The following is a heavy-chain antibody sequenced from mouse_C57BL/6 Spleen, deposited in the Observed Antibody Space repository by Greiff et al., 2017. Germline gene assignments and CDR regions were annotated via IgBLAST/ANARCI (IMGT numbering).Heavy chain of an antibody. D-gene: IGHD1-1*01. CDR3: ARGRYYGSSSYYFDY. Sequence: QVQLQQSGAELMKPGASVQLSCKATGYTFTGYWIEWVKQRPGHGLEWIGEILPGSGSTNYNEKFKGKATFTADTSSNTAYMQLSSLTTEDSAICYCARGRYYGSSSYYFDYWGQGTTLTVSS. V-gene: IGHV1-9*01. CDR1: GYTFTGYW. J-gene: IGHJ2*01. CDR2: ILPGSGST.